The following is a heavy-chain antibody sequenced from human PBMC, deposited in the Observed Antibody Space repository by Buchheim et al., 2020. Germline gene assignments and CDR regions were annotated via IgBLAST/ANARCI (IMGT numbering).Heavy chain of an antibody. D-gene: IGHD2-2*01. V-gene: IGHV3-30*02. CDR2: IQYDGSNK. Sequence: QVQPVESGGGVVQPGRSLRLSCAASGFTFSSYGMHWVRQAPGKGLEWVAFIQYDGSNKYYADSVKGRFTISRDNSKNTLYLQMNSLRAEDTTVYYCAKGDIVVVPAGDGMDVWGQGTT. J-gene: IGHJ6*02. CDR1: GFTFSSYG. CDR3: AKGDIVVVPAGDGMDV.